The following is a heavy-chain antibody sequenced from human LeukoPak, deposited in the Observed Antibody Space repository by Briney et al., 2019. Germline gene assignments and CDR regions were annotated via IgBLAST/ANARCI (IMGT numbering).Heavy chain of an antibody. CDR1: GFTFSSYW. CDR2: IKQDKSEK. CDR3: ARVGSSAFDY. Sequence: GGSLTLYCAASGFTFSSYWMIWVRQAPGKGLEWVANIKQDKSEKYYVVSVKGRFTISRHNHKNSLYLQMKRLRAEDVSAYECARVGSSAFDYWGQGTLVSVCS. D-gene: IGHD6-25*01. V-gene: IGHV3-7*01. J-gene: IGHJ4*02.